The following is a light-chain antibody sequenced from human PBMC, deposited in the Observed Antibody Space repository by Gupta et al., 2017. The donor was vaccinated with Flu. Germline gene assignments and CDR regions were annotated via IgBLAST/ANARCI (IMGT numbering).Light chain of an antibody. V-gene: IGKV1-5*03. Sequence: PSTRSAAVGDRGTITCRASQSVNSWLAWFQQKPGKAPRLLIYRASILESGVPSRFSGSGYETEFTLTISGLQPDDFATYYCQQDDSYSWTFGQGTKVEIK. J-gene: IGKJ1*01. CDR2: RAS. CDR1: QSVNSW. CDR3: QQDDSYSWT.